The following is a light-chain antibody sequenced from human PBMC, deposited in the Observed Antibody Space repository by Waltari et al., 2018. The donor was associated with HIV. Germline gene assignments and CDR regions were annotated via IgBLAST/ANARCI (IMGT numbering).Light chain of an antibody. V-gene: IGLV3-25*03. CDR2: KDR. J-gene: IGLJ2*01. CDR1: PLPNRY. CDR3: QSADRSGSHVV. Sequence: SYELPQPPSMSVSPGQTARITCFGAPLPNRYAYWYQQRPGQAPVLVIYKDRERPSGIPERFSGSNSGTTVTLIISGVQPEDEADYYCQSADRSGSHVVFGGGTKVTV.